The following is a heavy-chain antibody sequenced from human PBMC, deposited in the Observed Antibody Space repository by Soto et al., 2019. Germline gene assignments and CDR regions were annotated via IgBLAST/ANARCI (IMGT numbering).Heavy chain of an antibody. CDR3: ARGVPDRYSSSWSPSY. J-gene: IGHJ4*02. Sequence: SVKVSCKASGGTFSSYAISWVRQAPGQGLEWMGGIIPIFGTANYAQKFQGRVTITADKSTSTAYMELSSLRSEDTAVYYCARGVPDRYSSSWSPSYWGQGXLVTVSS. V-gene: IGHV1-69*06. CDR1: GGTFSSYA. D-gene: IGHD6-13*01. CDR2: IIPIFGTA.